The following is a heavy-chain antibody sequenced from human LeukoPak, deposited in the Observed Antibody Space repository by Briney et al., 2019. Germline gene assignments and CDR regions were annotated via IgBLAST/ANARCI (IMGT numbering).Heavy chain of an antibody. V-gene: IGHV4-4*02. J-gene: IGHJ4*02. CDR3: ARTYCSSTSCYKLDY. Sequence: SGTLSLTCAVSGDSISSSHWWSWVRPPPGKGLEWIGEIYHSGSTNYNPSLKSRVTISVDRSKNQFSLKLSSVTAADTAIYYCARTYCSSTSCYKLDYWGQGTLVTVSS. CDR1: GDSISSSHW. D-gene: IGHD2-2*02. CDR2: IYHSGST.